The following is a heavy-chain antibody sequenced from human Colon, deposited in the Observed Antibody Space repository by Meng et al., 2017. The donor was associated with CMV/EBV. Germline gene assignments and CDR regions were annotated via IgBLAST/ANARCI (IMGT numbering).Heavy chain of an antibody. D-gene: IGHD3-16*01. Sequence: QGQLVQSGAGWRRPGASVKGSCKASGYSFTGYYIHWVRQAPGQGLGWMGWMDPTTGRTDYAQKFQGTVTMTRDTSISTAYLELSRLTSDDTAVYYCASHSSYVWGSHHWGQGTLVTVSS. V-gene: IGHV1-2*02. CDR2: MDPTTGRT. CDR1: GYSFTGYY. J-gene: IGHJ1*01. CDR3: ASHSSYVWGSHH.